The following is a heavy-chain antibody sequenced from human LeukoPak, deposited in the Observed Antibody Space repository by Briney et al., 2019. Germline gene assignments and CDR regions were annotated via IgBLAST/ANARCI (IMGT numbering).Heavy chain of an antibody. V-gene: IGHV4-59*08. CDR2: IYYSGST. D-gene: IGHD2-2*01. CDR1: GGSISSYY. CDR3: ARGDCSSTICYSPMDV. Sequence: PSETLSLTCTVSGGSISSYYWSWIRQPPGKGLEWIGYIYYSGSTNYNPSLKSRVTISADTSNNQFSLKLTSVTAADTAVYYCARGDCSSTICYSPMDVWGKGTTVTVSS. J-gene: IGHJ6*03.